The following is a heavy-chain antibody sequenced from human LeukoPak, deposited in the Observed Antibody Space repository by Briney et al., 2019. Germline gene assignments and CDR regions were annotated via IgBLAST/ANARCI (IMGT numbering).Heavy chain of an antibody. J-gene: IGHJ4*02. V-gene: IGHV3-33*01. D-gene: IGHD4-17*01. CDR3: ARPTGHTTSVTNFHY. CDR2: IWYDGSNA. Sequence: GGSLRLSCAASGFTFSSNGMHWVRHAPGKGMEWVALIWYDGSNAYHAESVKGRFTISRDNSKNTLYLQMNSLRAEDTAVYYCARPTGHTTSVTNFHYWGQGTLVTVSS. CDR1: GFTFSSNG.